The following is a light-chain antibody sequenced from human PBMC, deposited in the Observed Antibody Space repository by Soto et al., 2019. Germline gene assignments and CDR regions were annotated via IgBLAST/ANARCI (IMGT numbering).Light chain of an antibody. CDR2: EVT. Sequence: QSVLIQPASVSGSRGQSITISCTGASSDVGGYNYVSWYQQFPGRAPKVMIYEVTNRPSGVSNRFSGSKSGNTASLTISGLQAEDEADYYCTSCITANTRCVFGSGTKLTVL. CDR3: TSCITANTRCV. V-gene: IGLV2-14*01. CDR1: SSDVGGYNY. J-gene: IGLJ1*01.